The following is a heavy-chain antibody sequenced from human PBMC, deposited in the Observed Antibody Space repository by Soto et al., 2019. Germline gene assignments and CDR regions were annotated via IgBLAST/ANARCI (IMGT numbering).Heavy chain of an antibody. CDR1: GGSVSSEY. CDR2: GYYSGST. CDR3: ARERSGGWCDY. Sequence: QVQLQESGPGLVKPSETLSLTCTVSGGSVSSEYWSWIRQSPEKGLEWIGYGYYSGSTNYNPSLKSRVTISVDTSKNQFSLKLTSVTAADTAVYYCARERSGGWCDYWGPGTLVTVSS. J-gene: IGHJ4*02. D-gene: IGHD6-19*01. V-gene: IGHV4-59*02.